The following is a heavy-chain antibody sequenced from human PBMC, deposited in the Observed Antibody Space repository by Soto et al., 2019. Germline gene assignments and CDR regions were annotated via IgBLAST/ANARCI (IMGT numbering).Heavy chain of an antibody. V-gene: IGHV3-33*01. J-gene: IGHJ5*02. CDR2: IWYDGSNK. CDR3: ARTYYDFWSGYYSPTGPGWFDP. CDR1: GFPFSSYG. D-gene: IGHD3-3*01. Sequence: GGSLRLSCAASGFPFSSYGMHWVRQAPGKGLEWVAVIWYDGSNKYYADSVKGRFTISRDNSKNTLYLQMNSLRAEDTAVYYCARTYYDFWSGYYSPTGPGWFDPWGQGTLVTVSS.